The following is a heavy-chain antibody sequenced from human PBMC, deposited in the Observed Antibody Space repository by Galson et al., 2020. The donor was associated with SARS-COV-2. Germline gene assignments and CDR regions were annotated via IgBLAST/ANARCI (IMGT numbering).Heavy chain of an antibody. D-gene: IGHD3-22*01. J-gene: IGHJ4*02. CDR1: GFTFSDYY. CDR3: ARESYDSSGYLGPHFDY. Sequence: GESLKISCAASGFTFSDYYMSWIRQAPGKGLEWVSYISSSGSTIYYADSVKGRFTISRDNAKNSLYLQMNSLRAEDTAVYYCARESYDSSGYLGPHFDYWGQGTLVTVSS. CDR2: ISSSGSTI. V-gene: IGHV3-11*01.